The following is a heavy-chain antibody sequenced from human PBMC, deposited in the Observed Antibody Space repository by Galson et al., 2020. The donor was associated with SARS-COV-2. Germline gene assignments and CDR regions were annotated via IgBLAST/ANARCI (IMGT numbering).Heavy chain of an antibody. CDR2: ISSGSGYI. J-gene: IGHJ3*02. Sequence: GGSLRLSCAASGFTFSSYTMNWVRQAPGKGLEWVSSISSGSGYIDYADSLGGRFTIARDNAENALYLQMDSLTGEDTAVYYCAKALIGVSSNDAFDIWRQGTMITVSS. V-gene: IGHV3-21*04. D-gene: IGHD6-13*01. CDR3: AKALIGVSSNDAFDI. CDR1: GFTFSSYT.